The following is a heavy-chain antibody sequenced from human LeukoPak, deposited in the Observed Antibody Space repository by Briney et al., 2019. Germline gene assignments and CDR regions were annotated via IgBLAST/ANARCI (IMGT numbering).Heavy chain of an antibody. V-gene: IGHV4-39*01. D-gene: IGHD1/OR15-1a*01. Sequence: PSETLSLTCTVSGVSISSSYSYWGWIRQPPGMGLEWIGSIYYTGNTYYNASLKSQVSISIDTSKNQFSLKLTSVTAADTAVYYCARGLRWRIVTTFGFYYWGQGTLVIVSS. J-gene: IGHJ4*02. CDR1: GVSISSSYSY. CDR3: ARGLRWRIVTTFGFYY. CDR2: IYYTGNT.